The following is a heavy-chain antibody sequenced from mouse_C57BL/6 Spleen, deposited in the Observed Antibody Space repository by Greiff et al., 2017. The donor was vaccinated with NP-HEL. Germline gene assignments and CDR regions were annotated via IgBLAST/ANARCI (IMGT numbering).Heavy chain of an antibody. J-gene: IGHJ2*01. CDR3: TTNYYGSPPTEYYFDY. Sequence: EVQLQESGAELVRPGASVKLSCTASGFNIKDYYMHWVKQRPEQGLEWIGRIDPEDGDTEFAPKFQGKATMTADTSSNTAYLQLSSLTSEDTDVYYCTTNYYGSPPTEYYFDYWGQGTTLTVSS. V-gene: IGHV14-1*01. CDR1: GFNIKDYY. CDR2: IDPEDGDT. D-gene: IGHD1-1*01.